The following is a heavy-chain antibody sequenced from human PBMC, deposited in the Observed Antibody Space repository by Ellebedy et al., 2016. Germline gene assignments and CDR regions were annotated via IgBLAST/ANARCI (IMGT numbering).Heavy chain of an antibody. J-gene: IGHJ3*01. V-gene: IGHV3-48*02. CDR2: ISPTSGSTI. CDR3: TRGGLDNSFDV. D-gene: IGHD3-16*01. Sequence: GGSLRLXXAASEFTVSNNYMNWVRQAPGKGLEWVSYISPTSGSTIYYADSVKGRFTISRDNAKNSVYPQMNSLRDEDTAVYYCTRGGLDNSFDVWGQGTMVTVSS. CDR1: EFTVSNNY.